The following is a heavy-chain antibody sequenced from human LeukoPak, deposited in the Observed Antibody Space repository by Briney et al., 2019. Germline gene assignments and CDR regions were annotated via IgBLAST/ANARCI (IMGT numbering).Heavy chain of an antibody. CDR2: IYPGDSDT. D-gene: IGHD6-13*01. CDR3: ARQEAAAGCGY. J-gene: IGHJ4*02. Sequence: GESLKISCKGSGYRFTSYWIGWVRQMPGKGLEWMAIIYPGDSDTRYSPSFQGQVTISADKSISTAYLQWSSLKASDTAMYYCARQEAAAGCGYWGQGTLVTVSS. CDR1: GYRFTSYW. V-gene: IGHV5-51*01.